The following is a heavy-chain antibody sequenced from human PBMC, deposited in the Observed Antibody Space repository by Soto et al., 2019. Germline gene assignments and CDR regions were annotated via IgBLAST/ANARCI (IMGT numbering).Heavy chain of an antibody. V-gene: IGHV3-33*01. D-gene: IGHD2-21*01. J-gene: IGHJ6*02. CDR2: VWYDGSNK. CDR1: GFNFSNYG. CDR3: ARDRDVAFDSGADAYYYGMDV. Sequence: QVQLVESGGGVVQPGRSLKLSCAASGFNFSNYGMHWVRQAPGKGLEWVAVVWYDGSNKHYVDTVKGRFTISRHDCKNTLFLQVTSVRVEDTAVYSCARDRDVAFDSGADAYYYGMDVWGHGTTVTVSS.